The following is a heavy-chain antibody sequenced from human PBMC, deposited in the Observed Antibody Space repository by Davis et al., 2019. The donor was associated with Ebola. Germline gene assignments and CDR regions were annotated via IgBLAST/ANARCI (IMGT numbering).Heavy chain of an antibody. CDR2: INHSGST. CDR1: GGSFSGYY. Sequence: SETLSPTFDVHGGSFSGYYWSWIRQPPGKGLEWTGEINHSGSTDYNPSLKRRVTISVDTSKNQFSLKLSSVTAADTAVYYCARGIHGYSYGYGYYYYGMDVWGQGTTVTVSS. CDR3: ARGIHGYSYGYGYYYYGMDV. J-gene: IGHJ6*02. V-gene: IGHV4-34*01. D-gene: IGHD5-18*01.